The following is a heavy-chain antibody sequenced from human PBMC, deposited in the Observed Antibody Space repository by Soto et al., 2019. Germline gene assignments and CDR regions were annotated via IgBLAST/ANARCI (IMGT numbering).Heavy chain of an antibody. V-gene: IGHV4-39*01. Sequence: SETLSLTCTVSGGSDSSSNYYWGWIRQSPGKGLEWIGSIYYSGSTYYNPSLESRVTISVDKSKNQFSLKVISVTAADTAVYYCARLEGLATISYYFDYWGQGTLVTVSS. J-gene: IGHJ4*02. CDR1: GGSDSSSNYY. CDR3: ARLEGLATISYYFDY. CDR2: IYYSGST. D-gene: IGHD3-9*01.